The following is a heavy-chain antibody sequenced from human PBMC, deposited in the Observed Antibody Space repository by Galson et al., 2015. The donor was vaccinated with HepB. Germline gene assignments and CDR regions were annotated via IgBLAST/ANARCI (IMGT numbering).Heavy chain of an antibody. J-gene: IGHJ4*02. CDR1: GGTFSSYA. CDR3: ATQMVRGVITPWFGY. V-gene: IGHV1-69*13. CDR2: IIPIFGTA. Sequence: SVKVSCKASGGTFSSYAISWVRQAPGQGLEWMGGIIPIFGTANYAQKFQGRVTITADESTSTAYMELSSLRSEDTAVYYCATQMVRGVITPWFGYWGQGTLVTVSS. D-gene: IGHD3-10*01.